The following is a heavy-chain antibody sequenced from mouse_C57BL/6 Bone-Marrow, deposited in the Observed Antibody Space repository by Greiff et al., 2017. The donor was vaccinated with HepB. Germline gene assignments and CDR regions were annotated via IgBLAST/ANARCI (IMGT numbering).Heavy chain of an antibody. V-gene: IGHV5-12*01. J-gene: IGHJ4*01. CDR1: GFTFSDYY. CDR2: ISNGGGST. D-gene: IGHD2-3*01. CDR3: ARHEGWLLRGGAMDY. Sequence: DVQLVESGGGLVQPGGSLKLSCAASGFTFSDYYMYWVRQTPEKRLEWVAYISNGGGSTYYPDTVKGRFTISRDNAKNTLYLQMSRLKSEDTAMYYCARHEGWLLRGGAMDYWGQGTSVTVSS.